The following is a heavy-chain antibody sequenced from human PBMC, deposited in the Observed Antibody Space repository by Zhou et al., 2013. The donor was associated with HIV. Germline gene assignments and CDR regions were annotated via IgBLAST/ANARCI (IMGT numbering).Heavy chain of an antibody. CDR1: GYTFTGYY. Sequence: QVQLVQSGAEVKKPGASVKVSCKASGYTFTGYYMHWVRQAPGQGLEWMGWINPNSGGTNYAQKFQGRVTMTRDTSISTAYMELSRLRSDDTAVYYCARSEGRYCSGGSCYSPFDYWGQGTLVTVSS. V-gene: IGHV1-2*02. D-gene: IGHD2-15*01. J-gene: IGHJ4*02. CDR3: ARSEGRYCSGGSCYSPFDY. CDR2: INPNSGGT.